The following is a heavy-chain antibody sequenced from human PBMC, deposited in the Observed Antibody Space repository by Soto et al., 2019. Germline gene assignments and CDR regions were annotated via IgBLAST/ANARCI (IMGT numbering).Heavy chain of an antibody. CDR1: GGSISSGGYY. V-gene: IGHV4-31*03. J-gene: IGHJ4*02. Sequence: PSETLSLTCTVSGGSISSGGYYWSWIRQHPGKGLEWIGYIYYSGSTYYNPSLKSRVTISVDTSKNQFSLKLSSVTAADTAVYYCAGTYDYDSSGYEGFYFDYWGQGTLVTVSS. D-gene: IGHD3-22*01. CDR3: AGTYDYDSSGYEGFYFDY. CDR2: IYYSGST.